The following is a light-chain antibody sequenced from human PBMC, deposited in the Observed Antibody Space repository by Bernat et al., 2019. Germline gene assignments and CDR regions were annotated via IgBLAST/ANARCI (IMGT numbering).Light chain of an antibody. Sequence: EIVVTQSPATLSLSPGERATLSCRASHSVSSYLAWYQHKPGQAPRLLIYDTSNRATDIPTRFSGSGSGKDFPLTISGLEPEGFAVYFCPQRSSWPTSITFGQGTLLEI. V-gene: IGKV3-11*01. CDR1: HSVSSY. J-gene: IGKJ5*01. CDR2: DTS. CDR3: PQRSSWPTSIT.